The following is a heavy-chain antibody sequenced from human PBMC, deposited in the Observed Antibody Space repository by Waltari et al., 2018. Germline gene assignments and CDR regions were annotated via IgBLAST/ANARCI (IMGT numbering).Heavy chain of an antibody. CDR1: GGTFSSYA. CDR2: IIPILGTA. D-gene: IGHD2-15*01. CDR3: ARESVVAAIIGWFDP. Sequence: QVQLVQSGAEVKKPGSSVKVSCKASGGTFSSYAISWVRQAPGQGLEWMGRIIPILGTANYAQKCQGRVTITADKSTSTADMELSSLRAEDTAVYYCARESVVAAIIGWFDPWGQGTLVTVSS. J-gene: IGHJ5*02. V-gene: IGHV1-69*08.